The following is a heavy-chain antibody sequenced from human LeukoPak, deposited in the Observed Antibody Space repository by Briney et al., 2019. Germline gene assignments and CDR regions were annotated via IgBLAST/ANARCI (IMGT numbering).Heavy chain of an antibody. V-gene: IGHV1-69*13. J-gene: IGHJ4*02. CDR1: GYTFTSYD. Sequence: SVKVSCKASGYTFTSYDINWVRQATGQGLEWMGGIIPIFGTANYAQKFQGRVTITADESTSTAYMELSSLRSEDTAVYYCARCLDSYGYLARYWGQGTLVTVSS. CDR2: IIPIFGTA. CDR3: ARCLDSYGYLARY. D-gene: IGHD5-18*01.